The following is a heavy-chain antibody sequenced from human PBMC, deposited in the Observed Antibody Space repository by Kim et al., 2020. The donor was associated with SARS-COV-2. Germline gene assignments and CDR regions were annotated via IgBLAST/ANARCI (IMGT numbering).Heavy chain of an antibody. CDR3: AKSRVDCSGGSCYHYFD. V-gene: IGHV3-30*18. CDR1: GFTFSRYG. D-gene: IGHD2-15*01. Sequence: GGSLRLSCAASGFTFSRYGMHWVRQAPGKGLEWVAVISYDGSNKYYADSVKGRFTISRDNSKNTLYLQMNSLRAEDTAVYYCAKSRVDCSGGSCYHYFD. CDR2: ISYDGSNK. J-gene: IGHJ4*01.